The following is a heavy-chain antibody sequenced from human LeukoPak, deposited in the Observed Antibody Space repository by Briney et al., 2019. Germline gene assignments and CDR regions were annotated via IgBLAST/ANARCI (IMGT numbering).Heavy chain of an antibody. CDR3: AKEAQEMYSLPYFDY. Sequence: GGSLRLSCAASGFTFSSYGMHWVGQPPGKGREGVAVISYDGSNKYYADSVKGRFTISRDNSKNTLYLQMNSLRAEDTAVYYCAKEAQEMYSLPYFDYWGQGTLVTVSS. D-gene: IGHD2-15*01. CDR1: GFTFSSYG. J-gene: IGHJ4*02. CDR2: ISYDGSNK. V-gene: IGHV3-30*18.